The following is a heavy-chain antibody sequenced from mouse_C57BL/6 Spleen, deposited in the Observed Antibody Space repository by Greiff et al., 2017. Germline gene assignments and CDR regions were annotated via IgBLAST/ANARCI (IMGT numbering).Heavy chain of an antibody. D-gene: IGHD4-1*01. CDR1: GYAFSSYW. J-gene: IGHJ4*01. Sequence: VQLQQSGAELVKPGASVKISCKASGYAFSSYWMNWVKQRPGKGLEWIVQIYPGDGDTNYNGKFKGKATLTADKSSSTAYMQLSSLTSEDAAVYFCASWEWGAMDYWGQGTSVTVSS. V-gene: IGHV1-80*01. CDR3: ASWEWGAMDY. CDR2: IYPGDGDT.